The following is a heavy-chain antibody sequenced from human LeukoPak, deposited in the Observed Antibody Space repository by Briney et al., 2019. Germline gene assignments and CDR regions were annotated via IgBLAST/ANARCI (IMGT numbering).Heavy chain of an antibody. Sequence: GGSLRLSCAASGFTFSSYWMHWVRQAPGKGLEWVSYITSSGNTIYYADSVKGRFTISRDNAKNSLYLQMNSLRAEDTAVYYCARANYYDISGYDYWGQGTLVTVSS. V-gene: IGHV3-48*04. D-gene: IGHD3-22*01. CDR2: ITSSGNTI. J-gene: IGHJ4*02. CDR1: GFTFSSYW. CDR3: ARANYYDISGYDY.